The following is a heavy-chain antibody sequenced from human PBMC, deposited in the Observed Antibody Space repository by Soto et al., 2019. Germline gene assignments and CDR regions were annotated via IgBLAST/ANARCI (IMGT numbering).Heavy chain of an antibody. D-gene: IGHD6-19*01. CDR3: ARHNFPYSSGWYGGGFDY. V-gene: IGHV4-39*01. CDR1: GGSISSSSYY. CDR2: IYYSGST. Sequence: QLQLQESGPGLVKPSETLSLTCTVSGGSISSSSYYWGWIRQPPGKGLEWIGSIYYSGSTYYNPSLKSRVTISVDTSKNQFSLKLSSVTAADTAVYYCARHNFPYSSGWYGGGFDYWGQGTLVTVSS. J-gene: IGHJ4*02.